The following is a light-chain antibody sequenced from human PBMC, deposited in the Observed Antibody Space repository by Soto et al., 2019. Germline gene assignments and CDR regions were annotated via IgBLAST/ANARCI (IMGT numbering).Light chain of an antibody. CDR2: AAS. CDR3: QQGYIIPRV. J-gene: IGKJ1*01. Sequence: DIQMTQCPSSLSASVGDRVTITCRASQSIGSYVNWYQLKPGKAPNLLIYAASTLRSGVPSRFAGSGYGTDFSLTISNLQLEDFATYYCQQGYIIPRVFGQGTTVAIK. V-gene: IGKV1-39*01. CDR1: QSIGSY.